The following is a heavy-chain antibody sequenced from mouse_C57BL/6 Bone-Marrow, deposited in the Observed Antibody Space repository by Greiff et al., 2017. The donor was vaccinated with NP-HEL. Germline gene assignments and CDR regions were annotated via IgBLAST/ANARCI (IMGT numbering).Heavy chain of an antibody. V-gene: IGHV1-76*01. J-gene: IGHJ4*01. CDR2: IYPGSGNT. D-gene: IGHD1-1*01. Sequence: QVQLQQSGAELVRPGASVKLSCKASGYTFTDYYINWVKQRPGQGLEWIARIYPGSGNTYYNEKFKGKATLTAEKSSSTAYMQLSSLTSEDSAVYFCARGGGSFYAMDYWGQGTSVTVSS. CDR1: GYTFTDYY. CDR3: ARGGGSFYAMDY.